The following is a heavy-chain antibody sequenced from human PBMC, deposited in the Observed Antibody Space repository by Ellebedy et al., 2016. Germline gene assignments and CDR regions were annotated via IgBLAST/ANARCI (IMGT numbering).Heavy chain of an antibody. Sequence: GSLRLXXAVYGGSFSGYYWSWIRQPPGKGLEWIGEINHSGSTNYNPSLKSRVTISVDTSKNQFSLKLSSVTAADTAVYYCARSGREGSSSPLADYWGQGTLVTVSS. CDR3: ARSGREGSSSPLADY. V-gene: IGHV4-34*01. CDR2: INHSGST. J-gene: IGHJ4*02. D-gene: IGHD6-6*01. CDR1: GGSFSGYY.